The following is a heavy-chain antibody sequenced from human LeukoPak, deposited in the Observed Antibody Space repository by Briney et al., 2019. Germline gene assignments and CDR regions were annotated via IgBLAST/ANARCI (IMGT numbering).Heavy chain of an antibody. Sequence: TAGSLRLSCAASGFTLSIYCMHWVRQAPAKGLVWVSRNSIDGSLTNYAAYVKGRFTISRDNAKNTLYLQMNSLRAEDTAVYYCAREVETSHNYYMHVWGKGTTVTVSS. CDR3: AREVETSHNYYMHV. D-gene: IGHD6-6*01. CDR1: GFTLSIYC. CDR2: NSIDGSLT. J-gene: IGHJ6*03. V-gene: IGHV3-74*01.